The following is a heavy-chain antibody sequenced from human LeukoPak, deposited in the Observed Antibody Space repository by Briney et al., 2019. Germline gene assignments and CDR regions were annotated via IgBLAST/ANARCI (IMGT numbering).Heavy chain of an antibody. D-gene: IGHD6-19*01. Sequence: PGRSLRLSCAASGFTFSSYAMHWVRQAPGKGLEWVAVISYDGSNKYYADSVKGRFTISRDNSKNTLYLQMNSLRAEDTAVYYCARDERDAGYSSDPGYWGQGTLVTVSS. J-gene: IGHJ4*02. CDR3: ARDERDAGYSSDPGY. CDR1: GFTFSSYA. V-gene: IGHV3-30-3*01. CDR2: ISYDGSNK.